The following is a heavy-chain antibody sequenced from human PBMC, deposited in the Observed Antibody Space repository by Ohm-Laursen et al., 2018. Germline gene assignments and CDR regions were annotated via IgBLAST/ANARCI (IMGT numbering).Heavy chain of an antibody. V-gene: IGHV1-2*02. CDR2: INPNSGGA. J-gene: IGHJ4*02. Sequence: VASVKVSCKASGYTFTDYYMHWVRQAPGQGLEWMGWINPNSGGANYAQKFQGRVTMTRNTSISTAYMELSSLRSEDTAVYYCARRSGRARPVVDFDYWGQGTLVTVSS. CDR3: ARRSGRARPVVDFDY. CDR1: GYTFTDYY. D-gene: IGHD2-15*01.